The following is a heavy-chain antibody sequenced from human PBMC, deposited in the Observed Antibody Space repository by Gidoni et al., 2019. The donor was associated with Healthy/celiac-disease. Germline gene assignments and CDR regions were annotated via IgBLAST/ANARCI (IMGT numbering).Heavy chain of an antibody. CDR3: AKLSGDSSGYLDY. CDR2: ISGSGGST. V-gene: IGHV3-23*01. D-gene: IGHD3-22*01. J-gene: IGHJ4*02. CDR1: GFTFSSYA. Sequence: EVQLLESGGGLVQPGGSLRLSCAASGFTFSSYAMSWVRQAPGTGLEWVSAISGSGGSTYYADSVKGRFTISRDNSKNTLYLQMNSLRAEDTAVYYCAKLSGDSSGYLDYWGQGTLVTVSS.